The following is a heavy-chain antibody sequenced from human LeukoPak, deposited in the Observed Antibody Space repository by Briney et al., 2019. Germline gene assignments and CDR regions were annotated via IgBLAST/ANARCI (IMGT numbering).Heavy chain of an antibody. CDR3: ARYGAMALDY. D-gene: IGHD5-18*01. CDR1: GYSISSGYY. CDR2: IYHSGST. V-gene: IGHV4-38-2*02. J-gene: IGHJ4*02. Sequence: PSETLSLTYTVSGYSISSGYYWGWIRQPPGKGLEWIGSIYHSGSTYYNPPLKSRVTISVDTSKNPSSLKLSSVTAADTAVYYCARYGAMALDYWGQGTLVTVSS.